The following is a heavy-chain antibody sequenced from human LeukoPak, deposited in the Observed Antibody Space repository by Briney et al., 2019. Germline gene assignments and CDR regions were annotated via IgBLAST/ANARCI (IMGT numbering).Heavy chain of an antibody. V-gene: IGHV4-39*01. CDR3: ARHPSGRMWLQQGGWFDP. Sequence: PSETLSLTCTVSGGSISSISYYWGWIRQPPGKGLEWIGSMYHNGSTYYNPSLKSRVTISVGTSKNQFSLKLTSVTAPDTAVYYCARHPSGRMWLQQGGWFDPWGQGTLVTVSS. J-gene: IGHJ5*02. D-gene: IGHD5-24*01. CDR1: GGSISSISYY. CDR2: MYHNGST.